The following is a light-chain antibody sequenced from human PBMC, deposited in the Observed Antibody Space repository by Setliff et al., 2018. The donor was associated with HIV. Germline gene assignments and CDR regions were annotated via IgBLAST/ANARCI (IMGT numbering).Light chain of an antibody. CDR1: SSDVGAYNY. V-gene: IGLV2-11*01. J-gene: IGLJ1*01. Sequence: QSALTQPRSVSGSPGQSVTFSCTGSSSDVGAYNYVSWYQQHPGKAPKLMIYDVTKRPSGVPDRFSGSKSGNTASLTISGLQAEDEADYYCCSYAGSYTYFFGSGTKVTVL. CDR3: CSYAGSYTYF. CDR2: DVT.